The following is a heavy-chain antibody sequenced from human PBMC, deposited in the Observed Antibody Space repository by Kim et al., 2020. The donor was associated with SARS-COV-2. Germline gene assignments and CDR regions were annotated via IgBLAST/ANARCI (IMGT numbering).Heavy chain of an antibody. Sequence: ASVKVSCKASGYTFTSYGISWVRQAPGQGLEWMGWISAYNGNTNYAQKLQGRVTMTTDTSTSTAYMELRSLRSDDTAVHYCARDLLPDVLRYFDWLPYRRTFDIWGQGTMVTVSS. CDR2: ISAYNGNT. CDR1: GYTFTSYG. V-gene: IGHV1-18*01. CDR3: ARDLLPDVLRYFDWLPYRRTFDI. D-gene: IGHD3-9*01. J-gene: IGHJ3*02.